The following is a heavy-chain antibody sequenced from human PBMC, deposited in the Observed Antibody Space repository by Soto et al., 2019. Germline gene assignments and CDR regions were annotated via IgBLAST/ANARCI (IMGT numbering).Heavy chain of an antibody. CDR2: MNPNSGNT. CDR1: GYTFTSYD. Sequence: ASVKVSCKASGYTFTSYDINWVRQATGQGLEWMGWMNPNSGNTGYAQKFQGRVTMTRNTSISTAYMELSSLRSEDTAVYYCARVFIWSGEKQSYYYGMDVWGQGTTVTVSS. CDR3: ARVFIWSGEKQSYYYGMDV. D-gene: IGHD3-10*01. V-gene: IGHV1-8*01. J-gene: IGHJ6*02.